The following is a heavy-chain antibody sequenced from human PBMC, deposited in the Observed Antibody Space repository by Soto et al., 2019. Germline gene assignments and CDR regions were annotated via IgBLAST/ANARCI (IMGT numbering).Heavy chain of an antibody. CDR2: IWYDGSNK. J-gene: IGHJ4*02. V-gene: IGHV3-33*01. Sequence: GGSLRLSCAASGFTFSSYGMHWVRQAPGKGLEWVAVIWYDGSNKYYTDSVKGRFTISRDNSKNTLYLQMNSLRDEDTAVYYCARADYATSGYYFDYWGQGALVTVSS. D-gene: IGHD3-22*01. CDR3: ARADYATSGYYFDY. CDR1: GFTFSSYG.